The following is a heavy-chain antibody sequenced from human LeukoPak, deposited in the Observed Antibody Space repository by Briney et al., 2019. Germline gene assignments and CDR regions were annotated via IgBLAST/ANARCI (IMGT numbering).Heavy chain of an antibody. CDR3: AKGPLGTRGYYYDSSGSLDY. CDR2: ISSSSSTI. J-gene: IGHJ4*02. Sequence: GGSLRLSCAASGFTFSSYSMNWVRQAPGKGLEWVSYISSSSSTIYYADSVKGRFTISRDNSKNTLYLQMNSLRAEDTAVYYCAKGPLGTRGYYYDSSGSLDYWGQGTLVTVSS. V-gene: IGHV3-48*01. D-gene: IGHD3-22*01. CDR1: GFTFSSYS.